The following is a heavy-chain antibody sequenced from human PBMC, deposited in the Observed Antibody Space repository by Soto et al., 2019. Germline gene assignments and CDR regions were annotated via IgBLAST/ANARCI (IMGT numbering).Heavy chain of an antibody. Sequence: SVKVSCKASGFTFTSSAVQWVRQARGQRLEWIGWIVVGSGNTNYAQKFQERVTITRDMSTSTAYMELSSLRSEDTAVYYCAAPYNWNYYDAFDIWGQGTMVTVSS. CDR1: GFTFTSSA. CDR2: IVVGSGNT. D-gene: IGHD1-7*01. CDR3: AAPYNWNYYDAFDI. V-gene: IGHV1-58*01. J-gene: IGHJ3*02.